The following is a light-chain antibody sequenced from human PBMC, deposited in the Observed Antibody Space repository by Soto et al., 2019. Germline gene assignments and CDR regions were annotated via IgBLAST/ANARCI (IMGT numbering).Light chain of an antibody. CDR3: CSYAGSKTLYV. V-gene: IGLV2-11*01. CDR2: DVG. J-gene: IGLJ1*01. Sequence: QSALTQPRSVSGSPGQAVTISCTGTSRDVGGYNSVSWYRQKPGKAPDLIIYDVGQWPSGVPDRFSGSKSGNSASLTISGLQTEDEAYYYCCSYAGSKTLYVFGSGTKVTVL. CDR1: SRDVGGYNS.